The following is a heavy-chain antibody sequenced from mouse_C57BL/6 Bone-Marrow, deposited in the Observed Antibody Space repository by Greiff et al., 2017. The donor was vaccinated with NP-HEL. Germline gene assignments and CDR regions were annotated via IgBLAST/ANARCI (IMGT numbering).Heavy chain of an antibody. D-gene: IGHD2-1*01. CDR2: IDPSDSET. CDR3: ARGGYGNYDAMDY. Sequence: QVQLQQPGAELVRPGSSVKLSCKASGYTFTSYWMHWVKQRPIQGLEWIGNIDPSDSETHYNQKFKDKATLTVDKSSSTAYMQLSSLTSEDSAVYYGARGGYGNYDAMDYWGQGTSVTVSS. V-gene: IGHV1-52*01. CDR1: GYTFTSYW. J-gene: IGHJ4*01.